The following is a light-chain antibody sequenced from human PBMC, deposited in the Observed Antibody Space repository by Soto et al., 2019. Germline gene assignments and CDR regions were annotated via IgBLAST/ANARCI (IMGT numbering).Light chain of an antibody. CDR3: QHYNVFPWP. J-gene: IGKJ1*01. CDR1: QSISAW. Sequence: DIQMTQSPSTRCASVGDSVSINCRASQSISAWLAWYQQKPGRAPKLLIYKASSLESGVPARFSGSGSGTEFTLTISSLQPDDFATYYCQHYNVFPWPFGHVTIVDIK. CDR2: KAS. V-gene: IGKV1-5*03.